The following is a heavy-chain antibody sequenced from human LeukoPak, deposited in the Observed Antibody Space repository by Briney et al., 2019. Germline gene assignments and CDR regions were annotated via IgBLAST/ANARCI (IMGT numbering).Heavy chain of an antibody. J-gene: IGHJ4*02. CDR1: GYTFSSYS. Sequence: PGGSLRLSCAASGYTFSSYSMNWVRHAPGKGLEWVSSISSSSSYIYYADSVKGRFTISRDNAKNSLYLQMNSLRAGGTAVYYCARAQVGGGLDYWSQGTLVTVSS. CDR3: ARAQVGGGLDY. D-gene: IGHD2-15*01. V-gene: IGHV3-21*01. CDR2: ISSSSSYI.